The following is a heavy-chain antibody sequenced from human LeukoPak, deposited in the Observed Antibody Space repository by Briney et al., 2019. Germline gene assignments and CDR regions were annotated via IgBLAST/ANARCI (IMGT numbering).Heavy chain of an antibody. CDR2: IYSGGST. CDR1: GFTVSSNY. J-gene: IGHJ4*02. Sequence: GGSLGLSCAASGFTVSSNYMSWVRQAPGKGLEWVSVIYSGGSTYYADSVKGRFTISRDNSKNTLYLQMNSLRAEDTAVYYCARGGENEQLRFLEWLLSPNFDYWGQGTLVTVSS. V-gene: IGHV3-66*02. D-gene: IGHD3-3*01. CDR3: ARGGENEQLRFLEWLLSPNFDY.